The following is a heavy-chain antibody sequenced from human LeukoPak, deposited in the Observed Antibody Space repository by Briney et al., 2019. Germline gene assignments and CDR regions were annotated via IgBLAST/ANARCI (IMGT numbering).Heavy chain of an antibody. CDR3: ARDHLVVAEAAAYYYGMDV. CDR2: IYYSGST. Sequence: PSETLSLTCTVSGGSISSYYWSWIRQPPGKGLEWIGYIYYSGSTNYNPSLKSRVTISVDTSKNQFSLKLSSVTAADTAVYYCARDHLVVAEAAAYYYGMDVWGQGTTVTVSS. CDR1: GGSISSYY. V-gene: IGHV4-59*01. D-gene: IGHD2-15*01. J-gene: IGHJ6*02.